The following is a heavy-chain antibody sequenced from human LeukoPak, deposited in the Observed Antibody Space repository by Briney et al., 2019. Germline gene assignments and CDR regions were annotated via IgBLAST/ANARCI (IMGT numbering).Heavy chain of an antibody. Sequence: ASVKVSCKASGYTFTGYYMHWVRQAPGQGLEWMGRINPNSGGTNYAQKFQGRVTMTRDTSISTAYMELSRLRSDDTAVHYCARGYCSGGSCYEFDPWGRGTLVTVSS. CDR1: GYTFTGYY. V-gene: IGHV1-2*06. D-gene: IGHD2-15*01. J-gene: IGHJ5*02. CDR3: ARGYCSGGSCYEFDP. CDR2: INPNSGGT.